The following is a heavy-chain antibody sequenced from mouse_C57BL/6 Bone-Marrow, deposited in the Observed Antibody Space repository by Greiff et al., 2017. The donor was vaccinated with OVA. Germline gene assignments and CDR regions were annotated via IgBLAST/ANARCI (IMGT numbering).Heavy chain of an antibody. Sequence: EVKVVESGGDLVKPGGSLKLSCAASGFTFSSYGMSWVRQTPDKRLGWVATISSGGSYTYYPDSVKGRFTISRDNAKNTLYLQMSSLKSEDTAMYYCAKEGYYDYDAWFAYWGQGTLVTVSA. D-gene: IGHD2-4*01. V-gene: IGHV5-6*01. CDR1: GFTFSSYG. J-gene: IGHJ3*01. CDR3: AKEGYYDYDAWFAY. CDR2: ISSGGSYT.